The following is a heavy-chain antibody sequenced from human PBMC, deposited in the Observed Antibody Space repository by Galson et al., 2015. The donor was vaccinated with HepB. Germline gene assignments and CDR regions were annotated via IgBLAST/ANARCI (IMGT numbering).Heavy chain of an antibody. Sequence: SLRLSCAASGFTFSGSGIHWVRLASGKGLEWVGRIRNRANNYATAYAASVRGRFTVSRDDSKNTAYLQMNSLKTEHTAVYYCTRPGYGSSWFLDYSHGMDIWGQGTTVIVS. CDR3: TRPGYGSSWFLDYSHGMDI. D-gene: IGHD6-13*01. CDR1: GFTFSGSG. J-gene: IGHJ6*02. V-gene: IGHV3-73*01. CDR2: IRNRANNYAT.